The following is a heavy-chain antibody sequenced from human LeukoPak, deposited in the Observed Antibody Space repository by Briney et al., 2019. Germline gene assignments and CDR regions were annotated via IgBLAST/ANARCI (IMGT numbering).Heavy chain of an antibody. CDR2: MNPNSGNT. V-gene: IGHV1-8*01. Sequence: ASVKVSCKASGYTFTSYDINWVRQATGQGLEWMGWMNPNSGNTGYAQKFQGRVTMTRNTSISTAYMELSSLRAEDTAVYYCTIYGSGNNAFDIWGQGTMVTVSS. D-gene: IGHD3-10*01. J-gene: IGHJ3*02. CDR3: TIYGSGNNAFDI. CDR1: GYTFTSYD.